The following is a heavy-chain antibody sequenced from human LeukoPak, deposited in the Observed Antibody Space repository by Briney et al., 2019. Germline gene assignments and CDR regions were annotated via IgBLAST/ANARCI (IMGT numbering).Heavy chain of an antibody. Sequence: SVKVSCKASGGTFSSYAISWVRQAPGQGLEWMGRIIPILGIANYAQKFQGRVTITADKSTSTAYMELSSLRSEDTAVYYCARAYDSSGYYDQTYGLDVWGQGTTVTVSS. V-gene: IGHV1-69*04. CDR1: GGTFSSYA. D-gene: IGHD3-22*01. CDR2: IIPILGIA. J-gene: IGHJ6*02. CDR3: ARAYDSSGYYDQTYGLDV.